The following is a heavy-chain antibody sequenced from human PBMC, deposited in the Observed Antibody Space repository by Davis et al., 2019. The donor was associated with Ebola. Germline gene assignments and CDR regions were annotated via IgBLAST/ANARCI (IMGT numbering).Heavy chain of an antibody. CDR2: INPNDGRT. Sequence: AASVKVSCKASGYTFTNYYMHWVRQAPGQGLEWMGMINPNDGRTIYAQKFQGRVTVTRDTSTTTVYMDLSSLRSEDTAVYYCARDRRDGYNYNYYYYGMDVWGQGTTVTVSS. CDR3: ARDRRDGYNYNYYYYGMDV. V-gene: IGHV1-46*01. J-gene: IGHJ6*02. D-gene: IGHD5-24*01. CDR1: GYTFTNYY.